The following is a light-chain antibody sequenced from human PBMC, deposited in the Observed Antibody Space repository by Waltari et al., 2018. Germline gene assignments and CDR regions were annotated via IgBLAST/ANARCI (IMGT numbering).Light chain of an antibody. V-gene: IGKV1-27*01. CDR3: QKYNSAPWT. CDR1: QGISNY. J-gene: IGKJ1*01. Sequence: DSQMTQSPASLSASVGDRVTITCRARQGISNYLAWYQQKPGKVPKLLIYAASTLQSGVPSRFSGSGSGTDFTLTISSLQPADVATDYCQKYNSAPWTFGQGTKVEIK. CDR2: AAS.